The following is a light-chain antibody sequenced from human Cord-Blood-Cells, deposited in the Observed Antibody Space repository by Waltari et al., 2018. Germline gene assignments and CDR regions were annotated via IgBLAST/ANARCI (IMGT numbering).Light chain of an antibody. CDR3: SAYTSSSTWV. J-gene: IGLJ3*02. CDR2: DVS. Sequence: QSALTQPASVSGSPGQSIIIARTGTPRDVGGYNCVSWYKQHPGKAPKPRIYDVSNRPSGVADRLPGSEAGNTASLTISGLQAEYEADYYGSAYTSSSTWVFGGGTKLTVL. V-gene: IGLV2-14*01. CDR1: PRDVGGYNC.